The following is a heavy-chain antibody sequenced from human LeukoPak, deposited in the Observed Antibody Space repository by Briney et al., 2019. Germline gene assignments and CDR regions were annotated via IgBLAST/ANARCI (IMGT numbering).Heavy chain of an antibody. D-gene: IGHD3-10*01. CDR2: IYYSGST. CDR1: GGSVGSDTYP. J-gene: IGHJ4*02. Sequence: SDTLSLTCPVSGGSVGSDTYPWSWIRQPPGKGLEWLGYIYYSGSTNYNPSLKSRVTISVDTSKNQFSLKLSSMTAADTAVYYCARSHGSGSYYNLNDYWGQRTLVTVSS. V-gene: IGHV4-61*01. CDR3: ARSHGSGSYYNLNDY.